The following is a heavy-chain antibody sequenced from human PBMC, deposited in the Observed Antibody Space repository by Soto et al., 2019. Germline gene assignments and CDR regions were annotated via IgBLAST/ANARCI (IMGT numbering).Heavy chain of an antibody. J-gene: IGHJ4*02. CDR2: IIPIFGTA. V-gene: IGHV1-69*06. Sequence: QVQLVQSGAEVKKPGSSVKVSCKASGGTFSSYAISWVRQAPGQGLEWMGGIIPIFGTANYAQKFQGRVTITADKSTSTAYMELSSLTSEDTAVDYCAREGATGTTVGEWGQGTLVTVSS. CDR1: GGTFSSYA. CDR3: AREGATGTTVGE. D-gene: IGHD1-7*01.